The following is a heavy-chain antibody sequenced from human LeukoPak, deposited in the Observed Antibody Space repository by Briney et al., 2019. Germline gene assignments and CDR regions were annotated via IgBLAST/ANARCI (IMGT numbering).Heavy chain of an antibody. Sequence: GGSLRLSCAASGFTFSSYAMHWARQAPGKGLEWVAVISYDGSNKYYADSVKGRFTISRDNSKNTLYLQMNSLRAEDTAVYYCARDLHYYGSGSDWGQGTLVTVSS. CDR1: GFTFSSYA. CDR3: ARDLHYYGSGSD. CDR2: ISYDGSNK. D-gene: IGHD3-10*01. J-gene: IGHJ4*02. V-gene: IGHV3-30*04.